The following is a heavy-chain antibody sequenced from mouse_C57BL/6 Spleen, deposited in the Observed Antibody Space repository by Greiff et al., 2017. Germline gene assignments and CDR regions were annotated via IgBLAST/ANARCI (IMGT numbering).Heavy chain of an antibody. J-gene: IGHJ4*01. CDR3: ARQVTTVVAVYYSAMDY. V-gene: IGHV1-39*01. CDR1: GYSFTDYN. D-gene: IGHD1-1*01. CDR2: INPNYGTT. Sequence: VQLQQSGPELVKPGASVKISCKASGYSFTDYNMNWVKQSNGKSLEWIGVINPNYGTTSYNQKFKGKATLTVDQSSSTAYMQLNSLTSEDSAVYYCARQVTTVVAVYYSAMDYWGQGTSVTVSS.